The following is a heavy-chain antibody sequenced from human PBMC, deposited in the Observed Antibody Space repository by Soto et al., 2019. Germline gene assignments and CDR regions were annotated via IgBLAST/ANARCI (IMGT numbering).Heavy chain of an antibody. Sequence: QLQLQESGPGLVKPSETLSLTCTVSGGSISSSTSYWGWVRQPPGKGLEWIASIYDGGNSHYHPXXXXXXXXXXXXXXXXXXXXXXSXTAADTAVYYCARHSSGSRHPGFDYWGQGTLVTVSS. V-gene: IGHV4-39*01. J-gene: IGHJ4*02. CDR2: IYDGGNS. CDR1: GGSISSSTSY. D-gene: IGHD1-26*01. CDR3: ARHSSGSRHPGFDY.